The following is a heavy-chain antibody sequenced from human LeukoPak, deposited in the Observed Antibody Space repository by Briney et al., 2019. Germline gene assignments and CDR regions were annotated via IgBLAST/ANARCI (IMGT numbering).Heavy chain of an antibody. Sequence: SETLSLTCTVSGGSISSYYWSWIRQPAGKGLEWIGRIYTSGSTNYNPSLKSRVTMSVDTSKNQFSLKLSSVTAADTAVYYCARVGKPAATQAGVAFDIWGQGTMVTVSS. V-gene: IGHV4-4*07. J-gene: IGHJ3*02. CDR3: ARVGKPAATQAGVAFDI. CDR1: GGSISSYY. D-gene: IGHD2-2*01. CDR2: IYTSGST.